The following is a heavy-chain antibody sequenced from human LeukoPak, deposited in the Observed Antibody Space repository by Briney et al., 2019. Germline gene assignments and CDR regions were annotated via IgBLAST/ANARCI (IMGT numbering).Heavy chain of an antibody. V-gene: IGHV3-21*01. Sequence: GGSLRLSCGGSGFTFSSYTMNWVRQAPGKGLEWVASISSSATYIYYADSVRGRFTISRDDAKKSVFLHMNSLRAEDTAVYFCATWDDYGDFVAFEYWGQGALVTVSS. CDR2: ISSSATYI. CDR1: GFTFSSYT. CDR3: ATWDDYGDFVAFEY. D-gene: IGHD4-17*01. J-gene: IGHJ4*02.